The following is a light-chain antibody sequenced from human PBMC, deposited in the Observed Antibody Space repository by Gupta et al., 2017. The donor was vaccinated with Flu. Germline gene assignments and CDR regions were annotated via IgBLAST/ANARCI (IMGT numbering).Light chain of an antibody. CDR2: AAS. J-gene: IGKJ1*01. V-gene: IGKV1-39*01. Sequence: DIQMTQSPSSLSASVGDRVTITCRASQSISSYLNWYQQKPGKAPKLLIYAASSLQSGVPSRFSGSGSGTEFTLTISSLQSEDFATYYCQQRNSTPRTFGQGTKVEIK. CDR1: QSISSY. CDR3: QQRNSTPRT.